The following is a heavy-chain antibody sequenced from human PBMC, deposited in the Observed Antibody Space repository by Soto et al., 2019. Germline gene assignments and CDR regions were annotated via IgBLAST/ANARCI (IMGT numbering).Heavy chain of an antibody. CDR1: GFTFSTYG. CDR2: MSYDGTKE. J-gene: IGHJ4*02. CDR3: AKEYGSTWIDH. Sequence: QVELVESGGGVVQPGRSLRLSCAASGFTFSTYGMHWVRQASGKGLEWVAAMSYDGTKEYYVDSVKGRFTISRDNSRNTLFLQLNSLRAEDTAVYYCAKEYGSTWIDHWGQGTLVTVSS. D-gene: IGHD6-13*01. V-gene: IGHV3-30*18.